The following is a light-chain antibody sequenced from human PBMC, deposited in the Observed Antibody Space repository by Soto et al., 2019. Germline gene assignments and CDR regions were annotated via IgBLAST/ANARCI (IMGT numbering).Light chain of an antibody. CDR1: SSDVGGYNY. CDR2: DVS. Sequence: QSALTQPASVSGSPGQSITISCTGTSSDVGGYNYVSWYQQHPGKAPKLMIYDVSNRPSGVSNRFSGSKSGNTASLTISGLQAEYEADYYCSSYTSSSTLVFGGGTNLTVL. CDR3: SSYTSSSTLV. J-gene: IGLJ2*01. V-gene: IGLV2-14*01.